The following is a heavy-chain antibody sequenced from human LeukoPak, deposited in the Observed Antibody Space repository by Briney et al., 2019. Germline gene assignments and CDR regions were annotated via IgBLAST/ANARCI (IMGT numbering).Heavy chain of an antibody. CDR1: GGTFSSYA. J-gene: IGHJ4*02. D-gene: IGHD3-22*01. CDR2: IIPIFGAA. V-gene: IGHV1-69*01. Sequence: SVTVSFKASGGTFSSYAISWLRQPPGQGLEWMGGIIPIFGAANYAQKFQGRVAITADESTSTAYMELSSLRSEDTAVYYCARVGRTYYYDSSGYYAFDYWGQGTLVTVSS. CDR3: ARVGRTYYYDSSGYYAFDY.